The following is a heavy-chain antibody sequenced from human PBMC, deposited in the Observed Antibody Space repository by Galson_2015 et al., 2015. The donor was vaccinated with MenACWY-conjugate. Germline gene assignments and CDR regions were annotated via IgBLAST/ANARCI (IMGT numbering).Heavy chain of an antibody. Sequence: SLRLSCAASGFTFSSYAVNWVRQAPGKGLEWVSAISGSGDSTYYADSVKGRFTISRDNSKNTLYLLMISLGAEDTAVYYCAQDRALYYFGSGSSIFDYWGQGTLVTVSS. J-gene: IGHJ4*02. CDR2: ISGSGDST. CDR3: AQDRALYYFGSGSSIFDY. D-gene: IGHD3-10*01. CDR1: GFTFSSYA. V-gene: IGHV3-23*01.